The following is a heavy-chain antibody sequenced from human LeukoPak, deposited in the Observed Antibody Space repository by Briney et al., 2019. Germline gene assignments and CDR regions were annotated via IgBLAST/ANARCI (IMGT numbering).Heavy chain of an antibody. Sequence: GGSLRLSCAASGFTFSSYSMNWVRQAPGKGLEWVSYISSSSSTIYYADSVKGRFTISRDNAKNSLYLQMNSLRGEDTAVYYCARDTRGESDYWGQGTLVTVSS. CDR2: ISSSSSTI. CDR3: ARDTRGESDY. V-gene: IGHV3-48*04. CDR1: GFTFSSYS. D-gene: IGHD2-2*01. J-gene: IGHJ4*02.